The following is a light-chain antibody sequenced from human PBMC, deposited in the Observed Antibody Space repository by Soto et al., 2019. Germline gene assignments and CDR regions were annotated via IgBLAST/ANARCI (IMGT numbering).Light chain of an antibody. J-gene: IGLJ1*01. CDR1: SSDVGSDNL. CDR3: CSYAGSITYV. CDR2: EVN. V-gene: IGLV2-23*02. Sequence: QSVLTQPASVSGSPGQSITISCTGTSSDVGSDNLVSWYQQHPGKAPKFIIYEVNQRPAGVSYRFSGSKSGNTAYLTISGLQVEDEADYYGCSYAGSITYVFGTGTKVTVL.